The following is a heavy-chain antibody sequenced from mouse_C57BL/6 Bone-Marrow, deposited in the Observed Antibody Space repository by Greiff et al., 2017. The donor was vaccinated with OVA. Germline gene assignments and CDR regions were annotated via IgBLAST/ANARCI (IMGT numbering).Heavy chain of an antibody. Sequence: QVQLKQSGAELARPGASVKLSCKASGYTFTSYGISWVKQRTGQGLEWIGEIYPRSGNTYYNEKFKGKATLTADKSSSTAYMELRSLTSEDSAVYFCAREPPWFAYWGQGTLVTVSA. J-gene: IGHJ3*01. CDR3: AREPPWFAY. CDR1: GYTFTSYG. V-gene: IGHV1-81*01. CDR2: IYPRSGNT.